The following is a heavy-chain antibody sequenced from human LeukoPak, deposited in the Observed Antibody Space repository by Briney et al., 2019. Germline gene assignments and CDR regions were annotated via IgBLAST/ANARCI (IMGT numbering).Heavy chain of an antibody. J-gene: IGHJ4*02. D-gene: IGHD3-10*01. CDR2: IWYDGSNK. V-gene: IGHV3-33*06. CDR1: GFTFSSYG. Sequence: GGSLRLSCAASGFTFSSYGMHWVRQAPGKGLEWVALIWYDGSNKYYADSVKGRLTISRDNSKNTLYLQMNSLRAEDTAVYYCAKNRAVGELFLWGQGTLVTVSS. CDR3: AKNRAVGELFL.